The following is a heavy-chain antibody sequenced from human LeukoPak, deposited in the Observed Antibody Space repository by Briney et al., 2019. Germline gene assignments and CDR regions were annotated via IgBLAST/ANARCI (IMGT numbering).Heavy chain of an antibody. CDR3: AGSGYYYAYFDY. CDR1: GFTFSSYA. J-gene: IGHJ4*02. CDR2: ISGSGGST. Sequence: GGSLRLSCAASGFTFSSYAMSWVRQAPGKGLELVSAISGSGGSTYYADSVKGRFTISRDNSKNTLYLQMNSLRAEDTAVYYCAGSGYYYAYFDYWGQGTLVTVSS. D-gene: IGHD3-22*01. V-gene: IGHV3-23*01.